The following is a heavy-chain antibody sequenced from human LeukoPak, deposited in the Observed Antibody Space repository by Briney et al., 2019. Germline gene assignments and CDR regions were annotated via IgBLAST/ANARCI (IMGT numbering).Heavy chain of an antibody. CDR1: RFTFSSYS. Sequence: GGSLRLSCAASRFTFSSYSMNWVRQAPGKGLEWVSSISSSSSYIYYADSVKGRFTISRDNAKNSLYLQMNSLRAEDTAVYYCARGVGATYNWFDPWGQGTLVTVSS. CDR2: ISSSSSYI. V-gene: IGHV3-21*01. CDR3: ARGVGATYNWFDP. D-gene: IGHD1-26*01. J-gene: IGHJ5*02.